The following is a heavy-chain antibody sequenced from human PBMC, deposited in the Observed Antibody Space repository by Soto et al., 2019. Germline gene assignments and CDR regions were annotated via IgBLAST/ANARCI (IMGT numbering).Heavy chain of an antibody. J-gene: IGHJ2*01. CDR2: ISGSGGNT. Sequence: GGALRLSSAASGFTFSNYAMSWVRQAPGKGLEWVSAISGSGGNTYYADSVKGRFTISRDNSKNTLYLQMNSLRAEDTAVYYCATHTAMVGSYWYFDLWGRGTLVTVSS. V-gene: IGHV3-23*01. CDR3: ATHTAMVGSYWYFDL. CDR1: GFTFSNYA. D-gene: IGHD5-18*01.